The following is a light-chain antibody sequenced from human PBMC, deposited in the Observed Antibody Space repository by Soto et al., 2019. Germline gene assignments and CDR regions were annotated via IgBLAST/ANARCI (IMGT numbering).Light chain of an antibody. J-gene: IGKJ4*01. V-gene: IGKV1-27*01. Sequence: DIQMTQSPSSLSASVGDRVTITCRAGQAINIYLAWYQQKPGKVPKLLISAASILQSGVPSRFSGSGSGTDFTLTISSLQPEDVATYYCQKYDDAPLTFGGGTKVEIK. CDR2: AAS. CDR1: QAINIY. CDR3: QKYDDAPLT.